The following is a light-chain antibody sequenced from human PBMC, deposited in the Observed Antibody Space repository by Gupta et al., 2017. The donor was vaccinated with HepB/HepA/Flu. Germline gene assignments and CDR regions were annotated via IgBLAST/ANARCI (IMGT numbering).Light chain of an antibody. CDR3: QQYGSSPVT. CDR1: QVVTNNY. J-gene: IGKJ1*01. V-gene: IGKV3-20*01. Sequence: EIVLTQSPGPLSLYLGERATLSCRASQVVTNNYLAWYQQKPGKAPTPLIDGASSRATGIPDRFSGSGSGADCTLTIIRVEPEDFAVYFCQQYGSSPVTFGQGAKVEIK. CDR2: GAS.